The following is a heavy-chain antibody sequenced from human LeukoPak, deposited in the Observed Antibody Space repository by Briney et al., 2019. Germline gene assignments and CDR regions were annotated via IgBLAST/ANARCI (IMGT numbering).Heavy chain of an antibody. D-gene: IGHD3-22*01. Sequence: GGSLRLSCAATGFSVSSDYMSWVRQAPGKGLQWVSVLYSGGTTYYADSVKGRFIISRDNSKSTVYLQMNSLRAEDTAVYYCATDYYDRSGDYTVDYWGQGTLVTVSS. J-gene: IGHJ4*02. CDR3: ATDYYDRSGDYTVDY. V-gene: IGHV3-53*01. CDR1: GFSVSSDY. CDR2: LYSGGTT.